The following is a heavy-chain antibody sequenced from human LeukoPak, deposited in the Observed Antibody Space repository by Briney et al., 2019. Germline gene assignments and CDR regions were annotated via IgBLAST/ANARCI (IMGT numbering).Heavy chain of an antibody. D-gene: IGHD1-26*01. J-gene: IGHJ4*02. Sequence: SETLSLTCAVYGGSFSGYYWSWIRQPPGKGLEWIGEINHSGSTNYNPSLKSRVTISVDTSKNQFSLKLSSVTAADTAVYYCAGASGSYHDYWGQGTLVTVSS. CDR3: AGASGSYHDY. CDR1: GGSFSGYY. V-gene: IGHV4-34*01. CDR2: INHSGST.